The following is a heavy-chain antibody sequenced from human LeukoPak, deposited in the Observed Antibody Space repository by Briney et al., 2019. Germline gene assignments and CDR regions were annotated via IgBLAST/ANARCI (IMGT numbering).Heavy chain of an antibody. J-gene: IGHJ4*02. D-gene: IGHD6-13*01. CDR3: ARDIAAAAHFDY. V-gene: IGHV4-59*12. CDR2: IYYSGST. Sequence: SETLSLTCTVSDGSISSYYWSWIRQPPGKGLEWIGYIYYSGSTNYNPSLKSRVTISVDTSKNQFSLKLSSVTAADTAVYYCARDIAAAAHFDYWGQGTLVTVSS. CDR1: DGSISSYY.